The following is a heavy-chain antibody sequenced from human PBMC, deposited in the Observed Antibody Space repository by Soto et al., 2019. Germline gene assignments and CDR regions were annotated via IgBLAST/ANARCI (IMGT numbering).Heavy chain of an antibody. CDR3: AREGINNYNEYYFDS. V-gene: IGHV3-21*01. CDR2: ISGSGNYT. Sequence: PGGSLRLSCAASGVTFSTYSMNWVRQAPGKGLEWVSSISGSGNYTHYADFLRGRFTISRDNAKTSLYLQMNSLRAEDTAVYYCAREGINNYNEYYFDSWGQGTVVTVSS. CDR1: GVTFSTYS. J-gene: IGHJ4*02. D-gene: IGHD4-4*01.